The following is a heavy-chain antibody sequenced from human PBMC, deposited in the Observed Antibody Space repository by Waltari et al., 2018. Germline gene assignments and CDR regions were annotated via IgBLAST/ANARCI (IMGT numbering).Heavy chain of an antibody. J-gene: IGHJ4*02. Sequence: QVQLVESGGGVVQPGRSLRLSCAASGFTFSSYAMHWVRQAPGKGLEWVAGISYDGSNKYYVDSVKGRFTISRDNSKNTLYLQMNSLRTEDTAVYYCARDQGSGEQYDYWGQGTLVTVSS. CDR2: ISYDGSNK. V-gene: IGHV3-30*04. CDR1: GFTFSSYA. CDR3: ARDQGSGEQYDY.